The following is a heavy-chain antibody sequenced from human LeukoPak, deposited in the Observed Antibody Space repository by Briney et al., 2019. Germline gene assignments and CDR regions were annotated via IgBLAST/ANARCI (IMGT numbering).Heavy chain of an antibody. V-gene: IGHV4-4*09. Sequence: SETLSLTCTISGGSISPYFWSWIRQPPGKGPEWIGYIYTDGSTKYNPSLKSRVTISLDTSKNQFSLKLSSVTAADTAVYYCARRQIYFDHWGQGTLVTVSS. CDR2: IYTDGST. J-gene: IGHJ4*02. CDR3: ARRQIYFDH. CDR1: GGSISPYF.